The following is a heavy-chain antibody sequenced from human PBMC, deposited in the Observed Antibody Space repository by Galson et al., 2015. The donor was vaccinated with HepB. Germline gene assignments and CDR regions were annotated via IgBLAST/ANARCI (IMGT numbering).Heavy chain of an antibody. D-gene: IGHD5-18*01. Sequence: SLRLSCAASGFTFSSYAMHWVRQAPGKGLEWVAVISYDGSNKYYADSVKGRFTISRDNSKNTLYLQMNSLRAEDTAVYYCAKVEDTAMVTDDSSGDFDYWGQGTLVTVSS. CDR3: AKVEDTAMVTDDSSGDFDY. J-gene: IGHJ4*02. V-gene: IGHV3-30*04. CDR1: GFTFSSYA. CDR2: ISYDGSNK.